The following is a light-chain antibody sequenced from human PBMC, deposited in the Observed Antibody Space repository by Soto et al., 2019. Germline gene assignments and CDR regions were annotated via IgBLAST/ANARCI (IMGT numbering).Light chain of an antibody. V-gene: IGKV1-39*01. CDR1: QSISSY. Sequence: DIQMTQSPSSLSASVGDRVTITCRASQSISSYLNWYQQKPGKAPKPLIYAASSLQSGVPSRFSGSGSGTDFTLTISSLQPEDFATYYCQQSYSTQFAFGPGTKVDIK. CDR3: QQSYSTQFA. J-gene: IGKJ3*01. CDR2: AAS.